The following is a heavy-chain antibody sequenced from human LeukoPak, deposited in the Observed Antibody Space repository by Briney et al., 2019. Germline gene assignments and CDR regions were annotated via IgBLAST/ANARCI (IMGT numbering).Heavy chain of an antibody. CDR2: IRYDGSNK. CDR3: ARDFSGFTVTPYFDY. CDR1: GFTFSSYG. V-gene: IGHV3-30*02. D-gene: IGHD4-17*01. Sequence: GGSLRLSCAASGFTFSSYGMHWVRQAPGKGLEWVAFIRYDGSNKYYADSVKGRFTISRDNSKNTLYLQMNSLRAEDTAVYYCARDFSGFTVTPYFDYWGQGTLVTVSS. J-gene: IGHJ4*02.